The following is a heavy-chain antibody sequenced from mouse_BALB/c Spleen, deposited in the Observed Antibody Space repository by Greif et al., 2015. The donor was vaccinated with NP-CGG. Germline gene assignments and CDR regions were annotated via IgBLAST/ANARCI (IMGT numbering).Heavy chain of an antibody. J-gene: IGHJ2*01. CDR3: ASQEGNSYFDY. CDR1: GYTFTSYW. D-gene: IGHD2-1*01. CDR2: IYPGDGDT. V-gene: IGHV1-87*01. Sequence: VQLQQSGAELARPGASVKLSCKASGYTFTSYWMQWVKQRPGQGLEWIGAIYPGDGDTRYTQKFKGKATLTADKSSSTAYMQLSSLASEDSAVYYCASQEGNSYFDYWGQGTTLTVSS.